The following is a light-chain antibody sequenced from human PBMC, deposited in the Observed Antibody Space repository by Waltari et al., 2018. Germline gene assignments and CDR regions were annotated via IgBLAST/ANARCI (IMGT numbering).Light chain of an antibody. V-gene: IGKV3-20*01. CDR2: GAS. Sequence: EIVLTQSPGTLSLSPGERGTLSCRASQSVSRTLAWYQQKPGQAPKPLIYGASIRATGIPDRFTGSGSGTDFSLTISSLEPEDFAIYFCQHYVRLPATFGQGTKVEIK. CDR3: QHYVRLPAT. J-gene: IGKJ1*01. CDR1: QSVSRT.